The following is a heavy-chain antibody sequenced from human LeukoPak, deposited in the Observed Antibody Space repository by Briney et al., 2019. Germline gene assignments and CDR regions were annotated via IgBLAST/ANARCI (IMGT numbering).Heavy chain of an antibody. D-gene: IGHD4-23*01. V-gene: IGHV4-59*01. CDR2: IYYSGST. CDR1: GGSFSGYY. CDR3: AREVRLYGGNSPGTFFFDY. J-gene: IGHJ4*02. Sequence: PSETLSLTCAVYGGSFSGYYWSWIRQPPGKGLEWIGYIYYSGSTNYNPSLKSQVTISVDTSKNQFSLKLSSVTAADTAVYYCAREVRLYGGNSPGTFFFDYWGQGTLVTVSS.